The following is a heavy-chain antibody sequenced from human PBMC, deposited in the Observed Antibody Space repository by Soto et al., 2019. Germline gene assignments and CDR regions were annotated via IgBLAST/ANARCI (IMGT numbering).Heavy chain of an antibody. CDR3: ARRGGGDYLFDS. J-gene: IGHJ4*02. CDR1: GDSISTSNYY. V-gene: IGHV4-39*07. D-gene: IGHD4-17*01. Sequence: SETLSLTCSVSGDSISTSNYYWGWIRQPPGQGLDWNGHLFYSGGTYYDPSLKSRVCISVDTSKIAFSLKLNSNTDDDTAMYYCARRGGGDYLFDSWGQGILVTVSS. CDR2: LFYSGGT.